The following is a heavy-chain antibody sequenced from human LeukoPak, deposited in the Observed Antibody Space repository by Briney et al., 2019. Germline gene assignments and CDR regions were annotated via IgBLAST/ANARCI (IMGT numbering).Heavy chain of an antibody. Sequence: GGSLRLSCAASGFTFSSYSMNWVRQAPGKGLEWVSSISSSSSYIYYADSVEGRFTISRDNAKNSLYLQMNSLRAEDTAVYYCAKETTVAGFYPYFDYWGQGTLVTVSS. CDR2: ISSSSSYI. CDR1: GFTFSSYS. D-gene: IGHD6-19*01. J-gene: IGHJ4*02. CDR3: AKETTVAGFYPYFDY. V-gene: IGHV3-21*04.